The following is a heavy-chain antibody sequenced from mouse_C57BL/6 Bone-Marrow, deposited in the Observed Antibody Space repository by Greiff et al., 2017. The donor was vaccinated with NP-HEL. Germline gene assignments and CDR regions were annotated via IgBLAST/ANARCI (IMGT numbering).Heavy chain of an antibody. Sequence: DVHLVESGPELVKPGASVKISCKASGYSFTGYYMHWVKQSHGNILDWIGYIYPYNGVSSYNQKFKGKATLTVDKSSSTAYMELRSLTSEDSAVYYCAREDYGTPRYWYFDVWGTGTTVTVSS. CDR3: AREDYGTPRYWYFDV. V-gene: IGHV1-31*01. CDR2: IYPYNGVS. D-gene: IGHD1-1*01. J-gene: IGHJ1*03. CDR1: GYSFTGYY.